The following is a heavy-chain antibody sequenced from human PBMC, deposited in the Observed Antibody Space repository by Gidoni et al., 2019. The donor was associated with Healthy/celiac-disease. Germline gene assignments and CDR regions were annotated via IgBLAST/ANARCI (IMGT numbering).Heavy chain of an antibody. Sequence: QVQLVQSGAEVKKPVASVKVSCKASGYTFTSYAMHWVRQAPGHRREGMGWINAGNGKTKYEQKVQGRVNSTRDTSASTAYMELSSLRSEDTAVYYCARGTIYGDYVGMVFWGQGTLVTVSS. J-gene: IGHJ4*02. CDR1: GYTFTSYA. CDR3: ARGTIYGDYVGMVF. D-gene: IGHD4-17*01. CDR2: INAGNGKT. V-gene: IGHV1-3*01.